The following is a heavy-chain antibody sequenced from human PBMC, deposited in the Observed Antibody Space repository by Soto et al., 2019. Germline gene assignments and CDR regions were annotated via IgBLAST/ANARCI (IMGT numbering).Heavy chain of an antibody. D-gene: IGHD1-26*01. J-gene: IGHJ4*02. V-gene: IGHV1-18*04. CDR3: ARFLQLRPLDY. CDR2: ITVYNGNT. CDR1: GYTFTSFG. Sequence: QVQLVQSEGEMKKPGASVKVSCKASGYTFTSFGIGWVRQAPGQGLEYMGWITVYNGNTNYAQKFQGTVTMTADTSTSKVDLELTNLVSDDAAVYYCARFLQLRPLDYLGQGTLVTVSS.